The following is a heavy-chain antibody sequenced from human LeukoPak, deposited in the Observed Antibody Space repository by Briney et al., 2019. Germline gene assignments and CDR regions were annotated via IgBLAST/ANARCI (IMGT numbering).Heavy chain of an antibody. V-gene: IGHV4-39*01. D-gene: IGHD5-18*01. CDR2: IYYSGST. Sequence: PSETLSLTCTVSGGSISSSSYYWGWIRQPPGKGLEWIGSIYYSGSTYYNPSLKSRVTISVDTSKNQFSLKLSSVTAADTAVYYCARSFSGYSYGSFDYWGQGTPVTVSS. J-gene: IGHJ4*02. CDR3: ARSFSGYSYGSFDY. CDR1: GGSISSSSYY.